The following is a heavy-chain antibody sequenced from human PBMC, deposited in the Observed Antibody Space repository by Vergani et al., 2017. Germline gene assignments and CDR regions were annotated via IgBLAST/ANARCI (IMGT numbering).Heavy chain of an antibody. CDR2: IIPIFGTA. CDR3: AGGGGAAAGRGYYYYYMDV. J-gene: IGHJ6*03. V-gene: IGHV1-69*01. D-gene: IGHD6-13*01. CDR1: GGTFSSYA. Sequence: QVQLVQSGAEVKKPGSSVKVSCKASGGTFSSYAISWVRQAPGQGLEWMGGIIPIFGTANYAQKFQGRVTITADESTSTAYMELSSLRSEETAVYYCAGGGGAAAGRGYYYYYMDVWGKGTTVTVSS.